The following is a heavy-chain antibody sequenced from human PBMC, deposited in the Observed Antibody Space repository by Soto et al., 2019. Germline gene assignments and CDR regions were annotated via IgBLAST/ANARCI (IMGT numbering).Heavy chain of an antibody. D-gene: IGHD3-16*02. Sequence: SETLSLTCTVSGVSISGTSYYWGWIRQTPAKGLEWIGTIYYSGETFYNPSLKSRVTISIDTSKNHFSLNLTSVTAADTAIHYRARHGSFWGQGALVTVSS. CDR2: IYYSGET. V-gene: IGHV4-39*01. CDR1: GVSISGTSYY. J-gene: IGHJ1*01. CDR3: ARHGSF.